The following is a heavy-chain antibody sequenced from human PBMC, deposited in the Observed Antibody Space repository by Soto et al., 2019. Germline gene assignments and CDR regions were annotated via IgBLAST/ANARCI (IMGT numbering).Heavy chain of an antibody. CDR2: INPNSGGT. D-gene: IGHD3-16*01. Sequence: KVSCKASGYTISGYFMHWVRQAPGQGLEWMGWINPNSGGTNYAQKFQGWVTMTRDTSISTAYMELSRLRSDDAAVYSCAKIAQWGMFYYYGMDLWG. J-gene: IGHJ6*02. CDR1: GYTISGYF. CDR3: AKIAQWGMFYYYGMDL. V-gene: IGHV1-2*04.